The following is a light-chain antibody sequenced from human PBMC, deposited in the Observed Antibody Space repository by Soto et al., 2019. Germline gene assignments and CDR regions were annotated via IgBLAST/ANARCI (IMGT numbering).Light chain of an antibody. V-gene: IGKV3-15*01. Sequence: EIVMTQSPATLSVSPGERATLSCWASQSVSSNLAWYQQKPGQAPRLLIYGASTRATGIPARFSGSGSGTEFTLTISSLQSEDCAVYYCQQYNNWPLTFGGGTKVEIK. CDR2: GAS. J-gene: IGKJ4*01. CDR3: QQYNNWPLT. CDR1: QSVSSN.